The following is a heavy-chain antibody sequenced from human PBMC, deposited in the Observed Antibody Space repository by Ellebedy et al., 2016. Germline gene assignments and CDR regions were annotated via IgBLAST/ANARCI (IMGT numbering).Heavy chain of an antibody. CDR2: IIPIFGTA. J-gene: IGHJ5*02. V-gene: IGHV1-69*13. Sequence: SVKVSCXASGGTFSSYAISWVRQAPGQGLEWMGGIIPIFGTANYAQKFQGRVTITADESTSTAYMELSRLRSDDTAVYYCARDGDNWNDGGWFDPWGQGTLVTVSS. CDR1: GGTFSSYA. CDR3: ARDGDNWNDGGWFDP. D-gene: IGHD1-1*01.